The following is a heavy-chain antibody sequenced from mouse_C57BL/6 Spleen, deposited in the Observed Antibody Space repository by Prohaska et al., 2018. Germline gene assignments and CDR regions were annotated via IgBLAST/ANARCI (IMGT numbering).Heavy chain of an antibody. CDR2: IWSDGST. D-gene: IGHD1-1*01. J-gene: IGHJ4*01. Sequence: LVAPSQSLSITCTVSGFSLTSYGVHWVRQPPGKGLEWLVVIWSDGSTTYNSALKSRLSISKDNSKSQVFLKMNSLQTDDTAMYYCARHHYYGSSYYAMDYWGQGNSVTVCS. V-gene: IGHV2-6-2*01. CDR3: ARHHYYGSSYYAMDY. CDR1: GFSLTSYG.